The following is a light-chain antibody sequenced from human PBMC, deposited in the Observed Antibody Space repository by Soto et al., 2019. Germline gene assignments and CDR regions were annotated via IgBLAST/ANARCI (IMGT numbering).Light chain of an antibody. CDR2: LGS. CDR1: QSLLHSNGYNY. J-gene: IGKJ3*01. Sequence: DIVMTQSPLSLPVTPGEPASISCRSSQSLLHSNGYNYLDWYLQKPGQSPQLLIYLGSNRASGVPDRFSGSGSGTDFTLNLSRVEAEDVGVYYCMQALQPPGSFGPGNKVDL. V-gene: IGKV2-28*01. CDR3: MQALQPPGS.